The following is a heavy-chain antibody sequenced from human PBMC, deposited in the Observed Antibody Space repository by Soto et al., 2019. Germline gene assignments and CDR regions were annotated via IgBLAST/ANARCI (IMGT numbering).Heavy chain of an antibody. CDR3: ARGGRFLEWSIYYYYGMDV. J-gene: IGHJ6*02. CDR2: ISSSSSTI. D-gene: IGHD3-3*01. V-gene: IGHV3-48*02. Sequence: GGSLRLSCAASGFTSSSYSMNWVRQAPGKGLEWVSYISSSSSTIYYADSVKGRFTISRDNAKNSLYLQMNSLRDEDTAVYYCARGGRFLEWSIYYYYGMDVWGQGTTVTVSS. CDR1: GFTSSSYS.